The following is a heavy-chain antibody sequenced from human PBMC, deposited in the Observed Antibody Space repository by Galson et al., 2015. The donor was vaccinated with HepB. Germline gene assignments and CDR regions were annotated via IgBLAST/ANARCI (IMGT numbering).Heavy chain of an antibody. CDR3: AKSRGGLRQPPISYFDY. D-gene: IGHD3-10*01. V-gene: IGHV3-53*01. Sequence: SLRLSCAASGFFVSTNCVSWVRQAPGKGLEWVSAICSGGGTYYADSVKGQFTISRDNSKNTVYLQMNSLRAEDTAVYYCAKSRGGLRQPPISYFDYWGQGTLVTVSS. CDR1: GFFVSTNC. J-gene: IGHJ4*02. CDR2: ICSGGGT.